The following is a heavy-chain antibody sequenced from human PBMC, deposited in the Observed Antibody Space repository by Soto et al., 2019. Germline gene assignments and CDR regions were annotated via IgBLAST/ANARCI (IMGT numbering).Heavy chain of an antibody. D-gene: IGHD3-10*01. J-gene: IGHJ4*02. Sequence: EVQLVQSGAEVKKPGESLKISCKGSGYSFTTYWIGWVSQVPGKGLEWMGIVYPGDSETRYSPSFQGQVTISADKSIITAYLQWSSLKASDTAMYYCAVHTPWYGERVAPFHYWGQAHLLTVSS. CDR3: AVHTPWYGERVAPFHY. V-gene: IGHV5-51*03. CDR2: VYPGDSET. CDR1: GYSFTTYW.